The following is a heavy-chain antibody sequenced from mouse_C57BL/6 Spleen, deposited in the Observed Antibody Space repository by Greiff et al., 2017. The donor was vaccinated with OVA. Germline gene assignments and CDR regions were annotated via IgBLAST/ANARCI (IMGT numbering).Heavy chain of an antibody. V-gene: IGHV1-80*01. CDR1: GYAFSSYW. CDR2: IYPGDGDT. Sequence: VQLVESGAELVKPGASVKISCKASGYAFSSYWMNWVKQRPGQGLEWIGQIYPGDGDTNYNGKFKGKATLTANKSSSTAYMQLSSLTSEYSAVYFCRYGNYGYAMDYWGQGTSVTVSS. CDR3: RYGNYGYAMDY. D-gene: IGHD2-10*02. J-gene: IGHJ4*01.